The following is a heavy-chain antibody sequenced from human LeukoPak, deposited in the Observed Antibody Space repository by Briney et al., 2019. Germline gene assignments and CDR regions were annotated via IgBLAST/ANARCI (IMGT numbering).Heavy chain of an antibody. Sequence: ASVKVSCKASGYTFTGYYMHWVRQAPGQGLEWMGWINPKSGDTNSAQKFQGRVTMTRDTSISTAYMELSRLRSDDMAVYYCAKQVFSGWGYYFDHWGQGTQVTVSS. CDR2: INPKSGDT. J-gene: IGHJ4*02. D-gene: IGHD6-19*01. CDR1: GYTFTGYY. V-gene: IGHV1-2*02. CDR3: AKQVFSGWGYYFDH.